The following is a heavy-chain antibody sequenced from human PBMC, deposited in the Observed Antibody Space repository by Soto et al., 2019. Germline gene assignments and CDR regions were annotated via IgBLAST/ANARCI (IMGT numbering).Heavy chain of an antibody. D-gene: IGHD3-22*01. Sequence: GXSLRLACAASAFTFKNHWMHWFRQVPVNGPVWVSRINGDGSFTSYADAVKGRFTISRDNSKKTLYLQMNSLRPEDTALYYCAKDEYYYSRSGYYIFDSWGQGTLVTVSS. CDR3: AKDEYYYSRSGYYIFDS. CDR1: AFTFKNHW. CDR2: INGDGSFT. V-gene: IGHV3-74*01. J-gene: IGHJ4*02.